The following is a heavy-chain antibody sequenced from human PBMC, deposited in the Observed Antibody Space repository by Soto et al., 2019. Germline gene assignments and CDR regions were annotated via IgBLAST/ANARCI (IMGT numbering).Heavy chain of an antibody. J-gene: IGHJ6*02. CDR3: ARGGWQYYDSSGYVPGMDV. V-gene: IGHV1-3*01. CDR1: GYTFTSYA. Sequence: ASVKVSCKASGYTFTSYAMHWVRQPPGQRLEWMGWINAGNGNTKYSQKFQGRVTITRDTSASTAYMELSSLRSEDTAVYYCARGGWQYYDSSGYVPGMDVWGQGTTVTVSS. D-gene: IGHD3-22*01. CDR2: INAGNGNT.